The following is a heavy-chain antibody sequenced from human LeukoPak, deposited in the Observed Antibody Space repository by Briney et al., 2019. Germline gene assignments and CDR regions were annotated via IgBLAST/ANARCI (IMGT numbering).Heavy chain of an antibody. CDR3: ARGAYYYYYYMDV. CDR2: INPNSGGT. CDR1: GYTFTGYY. Sequence: GASVKVSCKASGYTFTGYYMHWVRQAPGQGLEWMGWINPNSGGTNYAQKFQGRDTMTRDTSISTAYMELSRLRSDDTAVYYCARGAYYYYYYMDVWGKGTTVTVSS. V-gene: IGHV1-2*02. J-gene: IGHJ6*03.